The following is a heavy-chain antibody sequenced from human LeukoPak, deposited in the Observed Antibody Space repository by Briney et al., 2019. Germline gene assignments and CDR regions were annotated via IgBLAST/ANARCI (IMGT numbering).Heavy chain of an antibody. Sequence: GGSLRLSCAASGFTFSGYEMIWVRQAPGKGLEWVSYISRSGTIISYADSVRGRLTISRDNAKNSLYLQMNSLRAEDTAVYYCARERDDYYFDYWGQGTLVTVSS. V-gene: IGHV3-48*03. CDR1: GFTFSGYE. D-gene: IGHD3-3*01. CDR2: ISRSGTII. CDR3: ARERDDYYFDY. J-gene: IGHJ4*02.